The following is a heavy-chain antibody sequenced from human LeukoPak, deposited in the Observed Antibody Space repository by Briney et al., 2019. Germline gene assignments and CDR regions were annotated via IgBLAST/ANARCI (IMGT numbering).Heavy chain of an antibody. CDR3: AAGLNYVWGSSDY. CDR2: IYTSGST. J-gene: IGHJ4*02. D-gene: IGHD3-16*01. CDR1: GGSISSGSYY. V-gene: IGHV4-61*02. Sequence: SETLSLTCTVSGGSISSGSYYWSWIRQPAGKGLEWIGRIYTSGSTNYNPSLKSRVTISVDTSKNQFSLKLSSVTAADTAVYYCAAGLNYVWGSSDYWGQGTLVTVSS.